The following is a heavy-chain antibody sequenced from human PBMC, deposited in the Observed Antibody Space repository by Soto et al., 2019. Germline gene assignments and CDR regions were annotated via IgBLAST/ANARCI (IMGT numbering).Heavy chain of an antibody. Sequence: QVQLQPWGAGLVKPSETLSLSCAVYGQSFSGHSWAWIRQPPGKGLEWIGVINEIGSTYSNPSLKSRVTISTCTSKNQFSLKLSSVSAADTAAYFCARGSGIVALPGELEDVNYDYWGQGTLVNVSS. D-gene: IGHD1-1*01. CDR2: INEIGST. CDR1: GQSFSGHS. CDR3: ARGSGIVALPGELEDVNYDY. V-gene: IGHV4-34*01. J-gene: IGHJ4*02.